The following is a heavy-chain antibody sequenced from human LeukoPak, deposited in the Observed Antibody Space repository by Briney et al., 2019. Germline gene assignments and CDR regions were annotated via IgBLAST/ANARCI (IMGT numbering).Heavy chain of an antibody. CDR3: ARVFDSGSQAYFYYMDV. V-gene: IGHV4-59*01. Sequence: SETLSLTCNVSGGSIRGYYWSWIRQPPGKGLEWIGYIYSSGSTNYNPSLKSRVTMSVDTSKNQFSLKVSSVTAADTAVYYCARVFDSGSQAYFYYMDVWGKGTPVTISS. J-gene: IGHJ6*03. CDR2: IYSSGST. D-gene: IGHD3-10*01. CDR1: GGSIRGYY.